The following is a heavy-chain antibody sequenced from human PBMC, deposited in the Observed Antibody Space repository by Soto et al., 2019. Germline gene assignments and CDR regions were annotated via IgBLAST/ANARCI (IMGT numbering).Heavy chain of an antibody. CDR2: INAGNGNT. CDR1: GYTFTSYA. J-gene: IGHJ4*02. CDR3: ARVGAAAGKRYFDY. Sequence: QVQLVQSGAEVKKPGASVKVSCKASGYTFTSYAMHWVRQAPGQRLEWMGWINAGNGNTKYSQKFQGRVTITRDTSASTAYMELSSLRSEDTDVYYCARVGAAAGKRYFDYWGQGTLVTVSS. D-gene: IGHD6-13*01. V-gene: IGHV1-3*01.